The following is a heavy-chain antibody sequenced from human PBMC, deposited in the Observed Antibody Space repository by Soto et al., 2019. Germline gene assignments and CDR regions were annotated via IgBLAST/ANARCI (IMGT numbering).Heavy chain of an antibody. V-gene: IGHV1-69*02. D-gene: IGHD3-10*01. CDR1: GGTFSSYT. CDR2: IIPILGIA. J-gene: IGHJ5*02. Sequence: QVQLVQSGAEVKKPGSSVKVSCKASGGTFSSYTISWVRQAPGQGLEWMGRIIPILGIANYAQKFQGRVTITADKSTSTAYMELSSLRSEDTAVYYCARERITMVRGVNTRQFAPWGQGTLVTVSS. CDR3: ARERITMVRGVNTRQFAP.